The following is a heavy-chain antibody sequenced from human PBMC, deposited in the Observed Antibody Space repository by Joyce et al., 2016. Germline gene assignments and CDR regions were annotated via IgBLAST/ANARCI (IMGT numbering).Heavy chain of an antibody. V-gene: IGHV3-48*04. CDR2: ISSGSSVI. CDR1: GSTFSGNS. D-gene: IGHD3-16*01. Sequence: EVQLVESGGGLAQPGGSLRLSCAASGSTFSGNSMNWVRQSPGKGLDWVSYISSGSSVIYYADSVKGRFTISRDNAKNALYLQMNSLRAEDTAVYYCVRGDGGASLYYFDSWGQGILVTVSS. CDR3: VRGDGGASLYYFDS. J-gene: IGHJ4*02.